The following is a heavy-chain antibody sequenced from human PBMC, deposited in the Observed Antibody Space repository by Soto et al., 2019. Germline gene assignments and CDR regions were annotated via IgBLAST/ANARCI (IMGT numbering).Heavy chain of an antibody. D-gene: IGHD1-20*01. V-gene: IGHV1-18*01. CDR3: ARGSERYNWKHPWDY. CDR1: GYTFSSFS. J-gene: IGHJ4*02. Sequence: ASVKVSCKASGYTFSSFSISWVRPAPGQGLEWLGWITTYNSQTRYAQKLQGRVTLTTDTSTNTAYMELRSLKFDDTAVYYCARGSERYNWKHPWDYWGQGTRGTVSS. CDR2: ITTYNSQT.